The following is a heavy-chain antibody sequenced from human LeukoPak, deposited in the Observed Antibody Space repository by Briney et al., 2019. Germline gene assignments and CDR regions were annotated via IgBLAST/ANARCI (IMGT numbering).Heavy chain of an antibody. CDR3: ARVTGESAGYYYYYMDV. Sequence: SETLSLTCTVSGGSISSYYWSWIRQPPGKGLEWIGYIYYSGSTDYNPSLKSRVTISVDTSKNQFSLKLSSVTAADTAVYYCARVTGESAGYYYYYMDVWGKGTTVTVSS. J-gene: IGHJ6*03. CDR1: GGSISSYY. V-gene: IGHV4-59*08. D-gene: IGHD3-10*01. CDR2: IYYSGST.